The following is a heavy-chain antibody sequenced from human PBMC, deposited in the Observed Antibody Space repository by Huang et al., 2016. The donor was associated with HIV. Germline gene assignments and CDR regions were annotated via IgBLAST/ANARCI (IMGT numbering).Heavy chain of an antibody. CDR2: IYYSGST. CDR3: ARHFSYYDSSGYTPWDAFDI. Sequence: QLQLQGSGPGLVKPSETLSLTCTVSGGSITSSSYYWGWIRQPPGKGREGVGSIYYSGSTYYNPSLKSRVTVSVDTSKNQFSLKLSSVTAADTAVYYCARHFSYYDSSGYTPWDAFDIWGQGTMVTVSS. CDR1: GGSITSSSYY. D-gene: IGHD3-22*01. J-gene: IGHJ3*02. V-gene: IGHV4-39*01.